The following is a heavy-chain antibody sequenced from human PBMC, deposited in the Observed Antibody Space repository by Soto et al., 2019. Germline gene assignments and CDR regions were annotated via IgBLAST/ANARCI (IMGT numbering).Heavy chain of an antibody. CDR2: ISGSGGST. CDR1: GFTFSSYA. J-gene: IGHJ3*02. Sequence: AGGSLRLSCAASGFTFSSYAMSWVRQAPGKGLEWVSAISGSGGSTYYADSVKGRFTISRDNSKNTLYLQMNSLRAEDTAVYYCAKDREDIVVVVAAGDAFDIWGQGTMVTVSS. V-gene: IGHV3-23*01. CDR3: AKDREDIVVVVAAGDAFDI. D-gene: IGHD2-15*01.